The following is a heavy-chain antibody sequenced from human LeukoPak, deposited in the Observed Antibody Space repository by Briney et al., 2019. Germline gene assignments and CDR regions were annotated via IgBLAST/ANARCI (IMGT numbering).Heavy chain of an antibody. V-gene: IGHV1-18*01. CDR3: ARNLWFGESSDAFDM. Sequence: GASVKVSCKASGYTFTTYGISWVRQAPGQGLEWVGWISPYTFNTNPAQKFQDRVTMTRDTSISTAYMDMSSLRSDDTAVYYCARNLWFGESSDAFDMWGQGTMVTVSS. CDR2: ISPYTFNT. J-gene: IGHJ3*02. CDR1: GYTFTTYG. D-gene: IGHD3-10*01.